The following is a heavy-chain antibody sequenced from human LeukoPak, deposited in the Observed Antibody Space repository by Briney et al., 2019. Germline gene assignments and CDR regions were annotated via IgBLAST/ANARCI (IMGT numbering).Heavy chain of an antibody. CDR2: IYSGGST. V-gene: IGHV3-53*01. CDR3: ARDKGNTVTTNWYFDL. D-gene: IGHD4-17*01. CDR1: GFTVSSNY. J-gene: IGHJ2*01. Sequence: GGSLRLSCAASGFTVSSNYLSWVRQAPGKGLEWVSVIYSGGSTYYADSVKGRFTISRDNSKHTLYLQMNSLRAKDTGVYYCARDKGNTVTTNWYFDLWGRDTLVTVSS.